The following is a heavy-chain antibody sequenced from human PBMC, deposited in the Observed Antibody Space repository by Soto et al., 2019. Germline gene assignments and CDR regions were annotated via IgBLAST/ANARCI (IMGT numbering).Heavy chain of an antibody. CDR3: VRDGSKSLRDWFDP. Sequence: XETLSLTCNVSGRSISNFYWAWIRKTAGNGLDWMGRVYATGTTDYNPSLRSRVAMSVDISKKTFSLRLRSVTGADSGVYYCVRDGSKSLRDWFDPWGQGILVTVSS. J-gene: IGHJ5*02. CDR2: VYATGTT. V-gene: IGHV4-4*07. CDR1: GRSISNFY.